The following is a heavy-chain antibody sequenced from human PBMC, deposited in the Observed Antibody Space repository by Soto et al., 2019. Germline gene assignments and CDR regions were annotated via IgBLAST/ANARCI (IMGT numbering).Heavy chain of an antibody. J-gene: IGHJ4*02. D-gene: IGHD3-22*01. V-gene: IGHV1-8*02. CDR3: AREMNYYDSRDRAPFDY. CDR2: INPKSGGT. Sequence: ASVKVSCKASGGTFSSYAISWVRQAPGQGLEWMGWINPKSGGTSYAQKFQGRVTMTRDTSTSTVYMELSSLRSEDTAVYYCAREMNYYDSRDRAPFDYWGQGTLVTVSS. CDR1: GGTFSSYA.